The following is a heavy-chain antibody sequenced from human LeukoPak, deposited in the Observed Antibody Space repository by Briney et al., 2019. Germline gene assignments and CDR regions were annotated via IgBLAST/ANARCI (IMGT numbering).Heavy chain of an antibody. J-gene: IGHJ4*02. V-gene: IGHV1-18*01. CDR2: ISAYNGNT. CDR1: GYTFTSYG. D-gene: IGHD3-3*01. Sequence: ASVKVSCKASGYTFTSYGISWVRQAPGQGLEWMGWISAYNGNTNYAQKLQGRVTMTTDTSTSTAYMELSSLRSEDTAVYYCARGYGYDFWSGYYTPFDYWGQGTLVTVSS. CDR3: ARGYGYDFWSGYYTPFDY.